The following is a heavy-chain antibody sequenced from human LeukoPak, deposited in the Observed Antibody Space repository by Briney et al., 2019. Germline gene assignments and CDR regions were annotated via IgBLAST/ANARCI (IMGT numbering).Heavy chain of an antibody. D-gene: IGHD1-26*01. CDR2: ISVYNGKT. CDR1: GFTFSSYG. Sequence: ASVKVSCKASGFTFSSYGISWVRQAPGQGLEWMGWISVYNGKTNYAQKFQGRVTMTTDTSTSTAYMDLRSPRSDDTAVYYCARGGALTSFDSWGQGTLITVSS. CDR3: ARGGALTSFDS. V-gene: IGHV1-18*01. J-gene: IGHJ4*02.